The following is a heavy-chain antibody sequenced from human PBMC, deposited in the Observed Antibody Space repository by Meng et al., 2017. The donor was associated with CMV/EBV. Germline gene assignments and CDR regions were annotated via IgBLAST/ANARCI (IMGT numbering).Heavy chain of an antibody. V-gene: IGHV1-2*02. CDR1: GYRFSDHY. Sequence: QGQLVQPRAEVKSPGASVKVSCQTSGYRFSDHYMHWVRQAPGQGLEWMGWIYPNSGGTHYAQKFQDRVTMTRDTSISTVYMELSRLTSDDTAVYYCVRDHNWGPDYWGQGTLVTVSS. CDR2: IYPNSGGT. CDR3: VRDHNWGPDY. D-gene: IGHD1-1*01. J-gene: IGHJ4*02.